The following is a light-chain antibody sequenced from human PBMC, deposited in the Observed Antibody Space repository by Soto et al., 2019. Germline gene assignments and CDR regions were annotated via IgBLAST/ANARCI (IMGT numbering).Light chain of an antibody. J-gene: IGLJ1*01. Sequence: QSALTQPPSASGSPGQSVTISCTGTSSDVGGYNFVSRYQQHPGKAPKLIIYEVTKRPSGVPDRFSGSKSGNTASLTVSGLQAEDEADYYCSSYSGTNNYVFGTGTKSPS. CDR1: SSDVGGYNF. CDR2: EVT. V-gene: IGLV2-8*01. CDR3: SSYSGTNNYV.